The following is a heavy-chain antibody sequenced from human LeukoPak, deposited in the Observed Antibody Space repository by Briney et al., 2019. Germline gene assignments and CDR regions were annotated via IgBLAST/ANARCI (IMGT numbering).Heavy chain of an antibody. J-gene: IGHJ4*02. V-gene: IGHV4-39*01. D-gene: IGHD5-18*01. CDR3: VRQAGGYSYGYVSPYYFDY. CDR2: IYFSGGT. CDR1: GGSLSSSSYC. Sequence: SETLSLTCTVSGGSLSSSSYCWGWIRQPPGKGLEWFGRIYFSGGTYYNPSLKGRVTISVDTSKNQCSLKLSSVTAADTAVYYCVRQAGGYSYGYVSPYYFDYWGQGTLVTVSS.